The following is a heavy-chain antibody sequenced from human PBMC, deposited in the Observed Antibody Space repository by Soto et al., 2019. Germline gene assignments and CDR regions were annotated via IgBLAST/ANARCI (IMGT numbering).Heavy chain of an antibody. V-gene: IGHV1-69*12. CDR1: GGTFSSYA. J-gene: IGHJ4*02. Sequence: QVQLVQSGAEVKKPGSSVKVSCKASGGTFSSYAISWVRQAPGQGLEWMGGIIPIFGTANYAQKFQGRVTITADESTGPAYMELSSLGSEDTAVYYWPSVGREMATPSHFDYWGQGALVTVSS. CDR2: IIPIFGTA. D-gene: IGHD5-12*01. CDR3: PSVGREMATPSHFDY.